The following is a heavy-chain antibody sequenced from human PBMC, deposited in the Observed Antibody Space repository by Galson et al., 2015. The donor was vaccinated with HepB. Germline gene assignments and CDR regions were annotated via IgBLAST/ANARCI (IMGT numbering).Heavy chain of an antibody. V-gene: IGHV3-64D*06. CDR3: VKASIPHQLLTFDY. CDR2: ISSNGGST. Sequence: SLRLSCAASGFTISSYAMHWVRQAPGKGLEYVSAISSNGGSTYYADSVKGRFTISRDNSKNTLYLQMSSLRAEDTAVYYCVKASIPHQLLTFDYWGQGTLVTVSS. J-gene: IGHJ4*02. CDR1: GFTISSYA. D-gene: IGHD2-2*01.